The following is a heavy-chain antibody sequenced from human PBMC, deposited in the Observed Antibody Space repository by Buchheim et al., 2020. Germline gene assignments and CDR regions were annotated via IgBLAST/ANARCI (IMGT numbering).Heavy chain of an antibody. CDR2: IGGDGRS. CDR3: AKDLHFWSAMDY. Sequence: DVQLLQSGGGLVQPGGSLRLSCAASGFSFSTNAMSWVRQAPGRGLEWVSGIGGDGRSHYADSVQGRLTISRVSSKDTLYLQMNSLRVEDTAAYYCAKDLHFWSAMDYWGQGAL. CDR1: GFSFSTNA. D-gene: IGHD3-3*02. V-gene: IGHV3-23*01. J-gene: IGHJ4*02.